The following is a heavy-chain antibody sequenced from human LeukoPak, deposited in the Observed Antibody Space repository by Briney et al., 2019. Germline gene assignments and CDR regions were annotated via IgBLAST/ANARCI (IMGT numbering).Heavy chain of an antibody. CDR3: ASVEGYYYYYMDV. J-gene: IGHJ6*03. CDR1: GGSFSGYY. Sequence: SETLSLTCAVYGGSFSGYYWSWVRQPPGKGLEWIGEIYHSGSTNYNPSLKSRVTISVDKSKNQFSLKLSSVTAADTAVYYCASVEGYYYYYMDVWGKGTTVTVSS. CDR2: IYHSGST. V-gene: IGHV4-34*01.